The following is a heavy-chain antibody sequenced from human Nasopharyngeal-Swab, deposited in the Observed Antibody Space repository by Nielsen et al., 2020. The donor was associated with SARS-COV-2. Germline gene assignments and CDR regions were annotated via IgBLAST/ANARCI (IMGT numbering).Heavy chain of an antibody. CDR3: ARDSDIPYSGYGMDV. D-gene: IGHD6-13*01. CDR1: GFTLSSHW. V-gene: IGHV3-7*01. Sequence: ESPKIPRAPSGFTLSSHWMSWVRQAPGKGLAWVAHIKQNGSEKYYVDSVKGRFTISRDNAKNSLYLQMNSLRAEDTAVYYCARDSDIPYSGYGMDVWGQGTTVTVSS. CDR2: IKQNGSEK. J-gene: IGHJ6*02.